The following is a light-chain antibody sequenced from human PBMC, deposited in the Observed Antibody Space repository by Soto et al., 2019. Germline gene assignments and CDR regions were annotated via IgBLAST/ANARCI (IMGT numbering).Light chain of an antibody. CDR1: SSDVGSYNR. J-gene: IGLJ1*01. Sequence: QSMLAQPPSVSGSPGQSVTISCTGTSSDVGSYNRVSWYQQPPGTPPKLMIYEVSNRPSGVPDRFSGSKSGNTASLTISGLQAEDEADYYCSSYTSSSPYVFGTGTKVTVL. CDR2: EVS. V-gene: IGLV2-18*02. CDR3: SSYTSSSPYV.